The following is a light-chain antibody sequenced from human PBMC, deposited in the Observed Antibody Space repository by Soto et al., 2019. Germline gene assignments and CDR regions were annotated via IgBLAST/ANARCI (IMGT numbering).Light chain of an antibody. CDR3: SSFTNTYSYV. J-gene: IGLJ1*01. Sequence: QSVLTQPASVSGSPGQSITISCTGTSGDVGAYNYVSWYQQHPGKARRLMIYDVSNRPSGASNRFTGSKSGNTASLTISGLQAEDEDDYYCSSFTNTYSYVFGTGTKLTVL. CDR1: SGDVGAYNY. V-gene: IGLV2-14*01. CDR2: DVS.